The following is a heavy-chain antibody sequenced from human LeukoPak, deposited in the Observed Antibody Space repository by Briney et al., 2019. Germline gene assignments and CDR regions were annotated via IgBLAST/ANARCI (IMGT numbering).Heavy chain of an antibody. CDR2: IRSKAKSSAT. CDR1: GFTFGGSA. J-gene: IGHJ4*02. D-gene: IGHD2-15*01. Sequence: PGGSLRLSCAASGFTFGGSAMHWVRQASGKGLEWVGRIRSKAKSSATAYAASVKGRFTISRDDSKNTAYLQMNSLKTEDTAVYYCTSPTPLYCSGGSCYNHADYWGQGTLVTVSS. CDR3: TSPTPLYCSGGSCYNHADY. V-gene: IGHV3-73*01.